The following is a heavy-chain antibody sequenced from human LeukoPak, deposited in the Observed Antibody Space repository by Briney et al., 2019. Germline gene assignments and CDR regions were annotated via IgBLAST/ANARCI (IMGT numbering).Heavy chain of an antibody. Sequence: PGGSLRLSCAASGFTFSNYEMNWVRQAPGEGLEWVSYIGSGGGAIYYADSVRGRFTSSRDNAKKSLFLQMNSLRVEDTAVYYCARDDYGGTFDAFDIWGQGAMVTVSS. D-gene: IGHD4-17*01. J-gene: IGHJ3*02. CDR1: GFTFSNYE. V-gene: IGHV3-48*03. CDR3: ARDDYGGTFDAFDI. CDR2: IGSGGGAI.